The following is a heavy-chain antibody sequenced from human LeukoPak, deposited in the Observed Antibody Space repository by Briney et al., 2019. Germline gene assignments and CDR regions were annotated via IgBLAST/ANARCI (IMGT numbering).Heavy chain of an antibody. D-gene: IGHD5-12*01. CDR3: ARDPINPSRSGYDSVGLSSGY. Sequence: GASVKVSCKASGYTFTSYAMHWVRQAPGQRLEWMGWSNAGNGNTKYSQEFQGRVTITRDTSASTAYMELSSLRSEDMAVYYCARDPINPSRSGYDSVGLSSGYWGQGTLVTVSS. CDR1: GYTFTSYA. J-gene: IGHJ4*02. V-gene: IGHV1-3*02. CDR2: SNAGNGNT.